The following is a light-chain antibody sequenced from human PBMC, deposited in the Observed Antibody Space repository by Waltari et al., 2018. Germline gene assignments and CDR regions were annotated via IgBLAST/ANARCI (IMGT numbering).Light chain of an antibody. CDR1: KNIRSY. Sequence: DLQMTQSPSSLSASVGDRVTISCRASKNIRSYLSWYQQKPGIAPKLVIYTASTLQSGVPSRFSGSGSGTDFTLTISSLEPEDFAVYYCQQRSNWPETFGQGTKLEIK. J-gene: IGKJ2*01. CDR3: QQRSNWPET. V-gene: IGKV1-39*01. CDR2: TAS.